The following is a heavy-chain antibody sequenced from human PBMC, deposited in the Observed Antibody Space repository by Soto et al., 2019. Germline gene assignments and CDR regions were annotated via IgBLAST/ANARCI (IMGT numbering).Heavy chain of an antibody. D-gene: IGHD6-6*01. V-gene: IGHV1-18*01. Sequence: QVQLVQSGAEVKKPGASVKVSCKASGYTFTSYGISWVRQAPGQGLEWMGWISAYNGNTNYAQKLQGRVTMTTDTSTSTAYMELRSLRSDDTAVYYCARDTPMDLAAPVGWRYYCMDFWGQGTTVTVSS. CDR2: ISAYNGNT. J-gene: IGHJ6*02. CDR3: ARDTPMDLAAPVGWRYYCMDF. CDR1: GYTFTSYG.